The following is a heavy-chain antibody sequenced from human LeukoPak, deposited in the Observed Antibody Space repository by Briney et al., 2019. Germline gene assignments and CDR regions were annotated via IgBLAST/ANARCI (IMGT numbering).Heavy chain of an antibody. J-gene: IGHJ4*02. Sequence: ASVKVSCKASGYTFTSYFLHWVRQAPGQGLEWMGWINSNSAGTNYAQKFQGRVTMTRDTSTSTAYMELSGLGSDDAAIYYCARGGSSSWYEAFDHWGQGTLVTVSS. D-gene: IGHD6-13*01. V-gene: IGHV1-2*02. CDR2: INSNSAGT. CDR1: GYTFTSYF. CDR3: ARGGSSSWYEAFDH.